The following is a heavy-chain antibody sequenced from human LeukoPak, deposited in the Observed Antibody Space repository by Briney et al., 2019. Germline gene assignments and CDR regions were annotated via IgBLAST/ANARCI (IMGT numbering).Heavy chain of an antibody. J-gene: IGHJ4*02. D-gene: IGHD3-22*01. CDR2: ISAYNGNT. Sequence: GASVKVSCKASGYTFTSCGISWVRQAPGQGLEWMGWISAYNGNTNYAQKLQGRVTMTTDTSTSTAYMELRSLRSDDTAVYYCARDVPNSGYPYYFDYWGQGTLVTVSS. CDR1: GYTFTSCG. CDR3: ARDVPNSGYPYYFDY. V-gene: IGHV1-18*01.